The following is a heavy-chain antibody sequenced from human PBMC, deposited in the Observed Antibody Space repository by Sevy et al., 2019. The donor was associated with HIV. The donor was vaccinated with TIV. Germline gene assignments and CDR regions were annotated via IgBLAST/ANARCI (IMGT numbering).Heavy chain of an antibody. V-gene: IGHV3-73*01. D-gene: IGHD2-2*01. CDR2: IGSKANSYAT. J-gene: IGHJ3*02. Sequence: GGSLRLSCAASGFTFSGSDMHWVRQASGKGLEWVGRIGSKANSYATAYAASVKGRFTISRDDSKNTAYLQMNSLKTEDTAVYYCTRQGDIVLVPAAIRGAFDIWGQGTMVTVSS. CDR1: GFTFSGSD. CDR3: TRQGDIVLVPAAIRGAFDI.